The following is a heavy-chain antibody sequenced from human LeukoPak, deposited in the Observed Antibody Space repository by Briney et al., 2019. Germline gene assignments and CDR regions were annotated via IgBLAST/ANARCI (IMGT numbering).Heavy chain of an antibody. CDR2: IYYSGST. CDR1: GGSISSYY. V-gene: IGHV4-59*01. J-gene: IGHJ4*02. CDR3: ARGIQLWLPPDY. D-gene: IGHD5-18*01. Sequence: SETLSLTCTVSGGSISSYYWSWIRQPPGKGLEWIGYIYYSGSTNYNPSLKSRVTISVDTSKNQFSLKLSSVTAADTAVYYCARGIQLWLPPDYWGQGTLVTVSS.